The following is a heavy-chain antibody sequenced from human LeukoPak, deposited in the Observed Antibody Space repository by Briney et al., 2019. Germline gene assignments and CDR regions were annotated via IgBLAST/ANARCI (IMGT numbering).Heavy chain of an antibody. D-gene: IGHD3-10*01. CDR2: IKQDGTEK. CDR3: ARLSEMFRGPQVIYYFDY. V-gene: IGHV3-7*01. CDR1: GFTFSSYS. J-gene: IGHJ4*02. Sequence: GGSLRLSCAASGFTFSSYSMNWVRQAPGKGLEWVANIKQDGTEKYYVDSVKGRFTISRDYARNSLYLQLNSLRAEDTAAYYCARLSEMFRGPQVIYYFDYWGQGTLVTVSS.